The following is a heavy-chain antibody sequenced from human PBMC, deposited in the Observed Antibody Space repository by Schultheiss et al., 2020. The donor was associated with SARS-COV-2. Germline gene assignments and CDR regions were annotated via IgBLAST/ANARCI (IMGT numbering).Heavy chain of an antibody. D-gene: IGHD3-10*01. CDR1: RGSISAYS. V-gene: IGHV4-59*08. J-gene: IGHJ6*02. Sequence: SETLSLTCTVSRGSISAYSWSWIRQPPGKGLEWIGYIYYSGSTYYNPSLKSRVTISVDTSKNQFSLKLSSVTAADTAVYYCARPGSGYYGMDVWGQGTTVTVSS. CDR2: IYYSGST. CDR3: ARPGSGYYGMDV.